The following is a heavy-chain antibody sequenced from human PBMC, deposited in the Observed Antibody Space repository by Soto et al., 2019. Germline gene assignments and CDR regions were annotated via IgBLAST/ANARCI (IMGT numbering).Heavy chain of an antibody. CDR3: AREISSSWYRSRSYYYYGMDV. D-gene: IGHD6-13*01. CDR1: GCTFSSYA. CDR2: ISYDGSSK. V-gene: IGHV3-30-3*01. Sequence: GGSLRLSCAASGCTFSSYAMHWVRQTPGKGLERVAVISYDGSSKYYADSVKGRFTISRDNSKNTLYLQMNSLRAEDTAVYYCAREISSSWYRSRSYYYYGMDVWGQATTVTASS. J-gene: IGHJ6*02.